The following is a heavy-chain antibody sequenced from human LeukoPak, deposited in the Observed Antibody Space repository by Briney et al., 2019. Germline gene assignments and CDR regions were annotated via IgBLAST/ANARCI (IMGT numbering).Heavy chain of an antibody. J-gene: IGHJ4*02. D-gene: IGHD6-19*01. Sequence: GGSLRLSCAASGFTISNYDMYWVRQAPGKGLEWVAVISYDGSNKYYADSVKGRFTISRDNPKNTLYLQMNSLRAEDTAVYYCAKGPVAGTHFDYWGQGTLVTVSS. CDR2: ISYDGSNK. V-gene: IGHV3-30*18. CDR3: AKGPVAGTHFDY. CDR1: GFTISNYD.